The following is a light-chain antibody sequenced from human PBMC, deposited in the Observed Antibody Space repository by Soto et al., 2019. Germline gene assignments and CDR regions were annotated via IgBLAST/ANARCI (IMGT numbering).Light chain of an antibody. CDR3: LQDYNYPRT. J-gene: IGKJ1*01. Sequence: AIQMTQSPSSLSASVGDRVTITCRASQAIRNDLGWYQQKPGKPPKLLIYATSHLQSGVPSRFSGSGSGTDFFLTISSLQPVDFATYYCLQDYNYPRTFGQGTKVEI. V-gene: IGKV1-6*01. CDR1: QAIRND. CDR2: ATS.